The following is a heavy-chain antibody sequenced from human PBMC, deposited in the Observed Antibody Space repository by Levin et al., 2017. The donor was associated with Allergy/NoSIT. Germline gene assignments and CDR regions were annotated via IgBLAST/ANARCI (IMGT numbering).Heavy chain of an antibody. CDR1: GFTFGDYA. CDR3: TRDPQLQYGPPRNSFDY. Sequence: PGGSLRLSCTASGFTFGDYAMSWFRQAPGKGLEWVGFIRSKAYGGTTEYAASVKGRFTISRDDSKSIAYLQMNSLKIEDTAVYYCTRDPQLQYGPPRNSFDYWGQGTLVTVSS. CDR2: IRSKAYGGTT. J-gene: IGHJ4*02. V-gene: IGHV3-49*03. D-gene: IGHD2-2*02.